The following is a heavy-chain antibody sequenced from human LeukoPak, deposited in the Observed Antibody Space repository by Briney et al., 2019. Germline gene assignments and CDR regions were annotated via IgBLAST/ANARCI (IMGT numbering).Heavy chain of an antibody. Sequence: PSETLSLTCTVSGGSISSYHWSWIRQPPGRGLEWIAYIYYSGSTNYNPSLKSRVTISVDTSKNQFSLKLSSVTAADTAVYYCARDPTTIGFGDAFDIWGQGTMVTVSS. CDR3: ARDPTTIGFGDAFDI. V-gene: IGHV4-59*01. CDR1: GGSISSYH. J-gene: IGHJ3*02. CDR2: IYYSGST. D-gene: IGHD3-22*01.